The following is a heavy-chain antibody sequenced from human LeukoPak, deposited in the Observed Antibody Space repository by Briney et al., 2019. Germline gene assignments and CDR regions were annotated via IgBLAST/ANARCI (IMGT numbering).Heavy chain of an antibody. J-gene: IGHJ3*02. Sequence: GGSLRLSCAASGFTIATYSMNWVRQAPGKGLEWVSSISSSSAYIYYADSVKGRFTISRDNAKESLFLQMNSLRPEDTALYYCASLKIRRIGNAFDIWGQGTMVTVSS. V-gene: IGHV3-21*01. D-gene: IGHD1-1*01. CDR1: GFTIATYS. CDR2: ISSSSAYI. CDR3: ASLKIRRIGNAFDI.